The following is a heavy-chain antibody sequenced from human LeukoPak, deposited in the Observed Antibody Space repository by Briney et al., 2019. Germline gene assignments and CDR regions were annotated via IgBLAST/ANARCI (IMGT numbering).Heavy chain of an antibody. CDR2: ISSSSGYI. Sequence: GGSLRLSCAASGFTFNSYSMNWVRQTPGKGLEWVSSISSSSGYINYADSVKGRFTVSRDNAKNSLYLQMNSLRAEDTAVYYCAKDRIAVAGRSSSGWFDPWGQGTLVTVSS. CDR1: GFTFNSYS. J-gene: IGHJ5*02. V-gene: IGHV3-21*01. D-gene: IGHD6-19*01. CDR3: AKDRIAVAGRSSSGWFDP.